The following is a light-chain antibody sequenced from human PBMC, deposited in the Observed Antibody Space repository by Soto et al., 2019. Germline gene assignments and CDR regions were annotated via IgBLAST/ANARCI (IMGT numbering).Light chain of an antibody. CDR3: SSYSDTNIYV. CDR1: SSDIGGYDF. V-gene: IGLV2-8*01. Sequence: QSVLNQPPSASGSPGQAVTISCPGTSSDIGGYDFVSWYQVRPGEAPQLIIYNVNGRPSGVPRRFSGSKSGNTASLTVSGLQAVDEADYYCSSYSDTNIYVFGTGTKVTV. CDR2: NVN. J-gene: IGLJ1*01.